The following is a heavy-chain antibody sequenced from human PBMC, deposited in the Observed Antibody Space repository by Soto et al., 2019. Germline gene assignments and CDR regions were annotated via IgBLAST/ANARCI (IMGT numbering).Heavy chain of an antibody. CDR3: ARDLLAANY. D-gene: IGHD2-15*01. J-gene: IGHJ4*02. V-gene: IGHV1-46*01. Sequence: QVQLVQSGAEVKKPGASVKLSCKASGYTFTSSYVHWVRQAPGQGLEWVAIINTNGGSTNYAQEFQGRVTVTRDTSTSTVFMELSSLHSDDTAVYYCARDLLAANYWGQGTLVTVSS. CDR1: GYTFTSSY. CDR2: INTNGGST.